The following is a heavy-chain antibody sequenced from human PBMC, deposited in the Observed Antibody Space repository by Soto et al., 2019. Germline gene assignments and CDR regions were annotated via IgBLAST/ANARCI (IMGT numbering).Heavy chain of an antibody. V-gene: IGHV4-34*01. CDR1: GESFCGYY. J-gene: IGHJ4*02. Sequence: SETLSLTCAVYGESFCGYYWSWIHQPPGKGLEWIGEINHSGSTNYNPSLKSRVTISVDTSKNQFSLKLSSVTAADTAVYYCARSYSSGWYAGSGVDYWGQGTLVTVSS. CDR3: ARSYSSGWYAGSGVDY. D-gene: IGHD6-19*01. CDR2: INHSGST.